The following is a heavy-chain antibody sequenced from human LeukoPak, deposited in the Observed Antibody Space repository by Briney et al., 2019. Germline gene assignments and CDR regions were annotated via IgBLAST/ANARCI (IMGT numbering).Heavy chain of an antibody. J-gene: IGHJ4*02. CDR2: ISGSGSNT. Sequence: GGSLRLSCAASDFTFTSYAMSWVRQAPGKGLEWVSTISGSGSNTYYADSVKGRYTISRDNSKNTLYLQMNSLRAEDTAVYYCASERGSYSSSSRPFDYWGQGTLVTVSS. D-gene: IGHD6-6*01. V-gene: IGHV3-23*01. CDR3: ASERGSYSSSSRPFDY. CDR1: DFTFTSYA.